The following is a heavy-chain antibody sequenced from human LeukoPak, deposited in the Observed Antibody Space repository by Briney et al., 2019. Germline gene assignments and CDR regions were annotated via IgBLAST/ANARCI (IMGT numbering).Heavy chain of an antibody. Sequence: SETLSLTCTVSGGSISSYYWSWIRQPPGKGLEWIGYIYCSGSTNYNPSLKSRVTISVDTSKNQFSLKLSSVTAADTAVYYCARGERYGSGSYYNQYWFDPWGQGTLVTVSS. CDR1: GGSISSYY. J-gene: IGHJ5*02. D-gene: IGHD3-10*01. CDR3: ARGERYGSGSYYNQYWFDP. CDR2: IYCSGST. V-gene: IGHV4-59*01.